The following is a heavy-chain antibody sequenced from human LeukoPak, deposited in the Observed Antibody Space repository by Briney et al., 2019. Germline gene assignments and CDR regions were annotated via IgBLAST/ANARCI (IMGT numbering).Heavy chain of an antibody. D-gene: IGHD4-17*01. Sequence: PSETLSLTCAVSGGSISSGGYSWSWIRQPPGKGLEWIGYIYHSGSTYYNPSLKSRVTISVDRSKNQFSLKLSSVTAADTAVYYCAGKGATVTSSVSWFDPWGQGTLDTVSS. CDR3: AGKGATVTSSVSWFDP. CDR2: IYHSGST. J-gene: IGHJ5*02. V-gene: IGHV4-30-2*01. CDR1: GGSISSGGYS.